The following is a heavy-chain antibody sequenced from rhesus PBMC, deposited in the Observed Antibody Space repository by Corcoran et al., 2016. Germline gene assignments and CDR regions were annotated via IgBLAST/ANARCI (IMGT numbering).Heavy chain of an antibody. J-gene: IGHJ4*01. CDR1: GGPIRSRS. D-gene: IGHD6-25*01. V-gene: IGHV4-169*02. Sequence: QLQLQESGPGLVQPSATLSVPCAFSGGPIRSRSWRWIRQSPGKGLEWIGYIYGSGSSTNYNPSLKRRVTLSVDTAKNQLSLKRSSVTAADTAVYYCASDESGIFDYWGQGVLVTVSS. CDR3: ASDESGIFDY. CDR2: IYGSGSST.